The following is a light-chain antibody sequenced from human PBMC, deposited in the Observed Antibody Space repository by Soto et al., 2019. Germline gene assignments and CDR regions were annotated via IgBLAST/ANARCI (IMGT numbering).Light chain of an antibody. CDR3: QKYNSVPRT. CDR2: SAS. J-gene: IGKJ1*01. CDR1: HDISNY. Sequence: DMQMTQSPPSLSASVGDKITINCRASHDISNYLAWYQQKPGEVPKLLIYSASTLESGVSSRFSGGGTGTDFTLTINSLQPEDVGTYYCQKYNSVPRTFGQGTKVEIK. V-gene: IGKV1-27*01.